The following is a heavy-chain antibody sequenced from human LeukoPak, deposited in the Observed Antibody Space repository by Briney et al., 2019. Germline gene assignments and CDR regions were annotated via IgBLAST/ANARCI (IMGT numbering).Heavy chain of an antibody. V-gene: IGHV1-2*02. Sequence: GASVKVSCKASGYTFTGYYMHWVRQAPGQGLEWMGWINPNSGGTNYAQKFQGRVTMTRGTSISTAYMELSRLRSDDTAVYYCARNLWFGELSFDYWGQGTLVTVSS. J-gene: IGHJ4*02. CDR2: INPNSGGT. CDR1: GYTFTGYY. CDR3: ARNLWFGELSFDY. D-gene: IGHD3-10*01.